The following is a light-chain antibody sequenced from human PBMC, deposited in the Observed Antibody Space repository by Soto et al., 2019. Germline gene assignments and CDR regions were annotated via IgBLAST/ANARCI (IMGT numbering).Light chain of an antibody. Sequence: QFVLTQPPSASGTPGQRVTISCSGSPSNIGSNTVSWYQQFSGSAPRLIMYGDYRRPSGVPDRFSGSKSGTSASLAISGLQSEDESIFYCAAWDDSLSGHVVFGGGTKLTVL. CDR3: AAWDDSLSGHVV. CDR1: PSNIGSNT. J-gene: IGLJ2*01. CDR2: GDY. V-gene: IGLV1-44*01.